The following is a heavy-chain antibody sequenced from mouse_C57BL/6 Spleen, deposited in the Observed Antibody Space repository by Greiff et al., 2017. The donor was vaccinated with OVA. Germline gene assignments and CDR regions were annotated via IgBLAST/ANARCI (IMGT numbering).Heavy chain of an antibody. D-gene: IGHD3-2*02. J-gene: IGHJ2*01. Sequence: QVQLKQPGTELVKPGASVKLSCKASGYTFTSYWMHWVKQRPGQGLEWIGNINPSNGGTNYNEKFKSKATLTVDKSSSTAYMQLSSLTSEDSAVYYCARSGPYWEPFDYWGQGTTLTVSS. V-gene: IGHV1-53*01. CDR1: GYTFTSYW. CDR2: INPSNGGT. CDR3: ARSGPYWEPFDY.